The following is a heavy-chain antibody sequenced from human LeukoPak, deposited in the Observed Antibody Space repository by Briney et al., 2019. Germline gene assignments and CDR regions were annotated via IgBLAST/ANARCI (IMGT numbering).Heavy chain of an antibody. J-gene: IGHJ4*02. CDR2: IDPSSSST. CDR1: GFTFSTYA. CDR3: ARGHSGLDY. V-gene: IGHV3-21*04. Sequence: GGSLRLSCAASGFTFSTYAMTWVRQAPGKGLEWVSFIDPSSSSTNHADSLKGRFTISRDNAKNSLYLQMNSLRAEDTAVYYCARGHSGLDYWGQGTLVTVSS. D-gene: IGHD3/OR15-3a*01.